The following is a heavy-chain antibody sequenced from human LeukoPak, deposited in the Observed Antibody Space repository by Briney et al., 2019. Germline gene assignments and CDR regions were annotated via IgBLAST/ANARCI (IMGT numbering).Heavy chain of an antibody. V-gene: IGHV1-8*01. Sequence: ASVKVSCKASGYTFTSYDINWVRQATGHGLEWMGWMNPNSGNTGYAQKFQGRVTMTRNTSISTAYMELSSLRSEDTAVYYCARGLNYDSSGYYFFWGQGTLVTVSS. D-gene: IGHD3-22*01. CDR2: MNPNSGNT. CDR3: ARGLNYDSSGYYFF. CDR1: GYTFTSYD. J-gene: IGHJ4*02.